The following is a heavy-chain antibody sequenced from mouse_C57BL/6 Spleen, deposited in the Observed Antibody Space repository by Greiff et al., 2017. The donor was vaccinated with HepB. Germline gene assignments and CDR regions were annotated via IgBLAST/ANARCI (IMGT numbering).Heavy chain of an antibody. V-gene: IGHV1-19*01. CDR3: ARERILRDPRYFDY. Sequence: EVQLQQSGPVLVKPGASVKMSCKASGYTFTDYYMNWVKQSHGKSLEWIGVINPYNGGTSYNQKFKGKATLTVDKSSSTAYMELNSLTSEDSAVYYCARERILRDPRYFDYWGQGTTLTVSS. D-gene: IGHD1-1*01. J-gene: IGHJ2*01. CDR2: INPYNGGT. CDR1: GYTFTDYY.